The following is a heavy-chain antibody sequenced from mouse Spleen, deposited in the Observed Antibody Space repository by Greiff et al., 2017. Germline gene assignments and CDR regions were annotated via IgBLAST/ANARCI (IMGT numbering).Heavy chain of an antibody. Sequence: QVQLKQPGAELVMPGASVKLSCKASGYTFTSYWMHWVKQRPGQGLEWIGEIDPSDSYTNYNQKFKGKATLTVDKSSSTAYMQLSSLTSEDSAVYYCARGEGYDGIDYWGQGTTLTVSS. V-gene: IGHV1-69*01. CDR2: IDPSDSYT. D-gene: IGHD2-2*01. CDR3: ARGEGYDGIDY. CDR1: GYTFTSYW. J-gene: IGHJ2*01.